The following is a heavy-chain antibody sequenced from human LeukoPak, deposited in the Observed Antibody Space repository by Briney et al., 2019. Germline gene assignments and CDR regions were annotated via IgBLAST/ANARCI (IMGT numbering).Heavy chain of an antibody. V-gene: IGHV3-7*03. D-gene: IGHD4-17*01. CDR3: ARGLTTVTSPFNY. Sequence: GGSLRLSCAASGFTFRNYWMSWVRQAPGKGLEWVANIKEDGSEKHYVDSVKGRFTISRDNSKNTLYLQMNSLRAEDTAVYYCARGLTTVTSPFNYWGQGTLVTVSS. J-gene: IGHJ4*02. CDR1: GFTFRNYW. CDR2: IKEDGSEK.